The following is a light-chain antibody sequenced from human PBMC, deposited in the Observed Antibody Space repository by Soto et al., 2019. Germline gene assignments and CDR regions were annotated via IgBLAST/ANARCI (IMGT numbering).Light chain of an antibody. CDR3: QQYGSSPSIT. Sequence: VLTQSPGTLSLSPGDRATLSCRASQSLTNKYFAWYQQKPGRALRLLIYAASTRATGIPDRFSGSGSGTDFTLTISRLEPEDFAVYYSQQYGSSPSITFGQGTRLEIK. V-gene: IGKV3-20*01. CDR1: QSLTNKY. CDR2: AAS. J-gene: IGKJ5*01.